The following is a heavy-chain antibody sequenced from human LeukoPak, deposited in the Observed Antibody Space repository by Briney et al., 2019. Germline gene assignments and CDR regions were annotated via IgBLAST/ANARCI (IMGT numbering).Heavy chain of an antibody. CDR2: IFYSGST. J-gene: IGHJ6*02. Sequence: PSETLSLTCAVSGGSISNGSYYWGWIRQPPGKGLEWIGSIFYSGSTYYNPSLKSRVTISVDTSKNQFSLKLSSVTAADTAVYFCASGFYYDSGGYSIFFYYGLDVWGQGTTVTVSS. V-gene: IGHV4-39*01. CDR1: GGSISNGSYY. D-gene: IGHD3-22*01. CDR3: ASGFYYDSGGYSIFFYYGLDV.